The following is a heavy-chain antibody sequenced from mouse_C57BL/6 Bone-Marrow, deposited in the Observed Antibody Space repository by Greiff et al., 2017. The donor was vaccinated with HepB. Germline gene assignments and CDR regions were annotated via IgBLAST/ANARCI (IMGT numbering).Heavy chain of an antibody. J-gene: IGHJ3*01. CDR3: ARDEGDGYSAWFAY. V-gene: IGHV5-4*01. D-gene: IGHD2-3*01. Sequence: EVNLVESGGGLVKPGGSLKLSCAASGFTFSSYAMSWVRQTPEKRLEWVATISDGGSYTYYPDNVKGRFTISRDNAKNNLYLQMSHLKSEDTAMYYCARDEGDGYSAWFAYWGQGTLVTVSA. CDR1: GFTFSSYA. CDR2: ISDGGSYT.